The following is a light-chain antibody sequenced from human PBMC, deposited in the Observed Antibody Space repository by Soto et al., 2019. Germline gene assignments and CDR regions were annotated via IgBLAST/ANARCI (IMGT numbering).Light chain of an antibody. CDR2: GAS. CDR3: QQYGSSLLT. V-gene: IGKV3-20*01. J-gene: IGKJ4*01. CDR1: QSVSSSY. Sequence: EIVLTQSPGTLSLSPGERATLSCRASQSVSSSYLAWYQQKPGQAPRLLIYGASSRATGIPDRFSGSGSGTDFTLTISRLEPEDFAVYYCQQYGSSLLTFGGGTKAEIK.